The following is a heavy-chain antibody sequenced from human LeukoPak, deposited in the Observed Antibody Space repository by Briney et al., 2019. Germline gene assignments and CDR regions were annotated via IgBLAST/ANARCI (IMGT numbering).Heavy chain of an antibody. Sequence: GGSLRLSCAASGFTFVDYAMHWVRQAPGKGLEWVSGISWNSGSIGYADSVKGRFTISRDNAKNSLYLQMNSLRAEDTALYYCAKDWTAAGIGDAFDIWGQGTMVTVSS. CDR2: ISWNSGSI. V-gene: IGHV3-9*01. D-gene: IGHD6-13*01. J-gene: IGHJ3*02. CDR1: GFTFVDYA. CDR3: AKDWTAAGIGDAFDI.